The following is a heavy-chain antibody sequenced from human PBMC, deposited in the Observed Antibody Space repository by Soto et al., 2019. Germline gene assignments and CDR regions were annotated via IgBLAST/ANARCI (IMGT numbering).Heavy chain of an antibody. Sequence: EVQLVESGGGLVQPGGSLKLSCAASGFTFSGSAMHWVRQASGKGLEWVGRIRSKANSYATAYAASVKGRFTISRDDSKNTADLQMNSLKTEDTAVYYCTRHERIAVACKAHYWGQGTLVTVSS. D-gene: IGHD6-19*01. CDR1: GFTFSGSA. CDR3: TRHERIAVACKAHY. J-gene: IGHJ4*02. CDR2: IRSKANSYAT. V-gene: IGHV3-73*01.